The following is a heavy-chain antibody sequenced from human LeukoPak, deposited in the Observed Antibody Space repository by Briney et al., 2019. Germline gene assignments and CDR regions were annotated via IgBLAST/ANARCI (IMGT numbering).Heavy chain of an antibody. CDR3: ARAEPYDSSGYYRYYFDY. CDR2: IYNSWST. V-gene: IGHV4-4*07. CDR1: GGSISSYY. J-gene: IGHJ4*02. D-gene: IGHD3-22*01. Sequence: SETLSLTCTVSGGSISSYYWSWIRQPAGKGLEWIGRIYNSWSTNYNPSLKSRVTMSVDTSKNQFSLKLSSVTAADTAVYYCARAEPYDSSGYYRYYFDYWGQGTLVTVSS.